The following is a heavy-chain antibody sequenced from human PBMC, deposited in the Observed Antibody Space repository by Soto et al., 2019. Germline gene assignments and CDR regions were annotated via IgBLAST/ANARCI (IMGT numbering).Heavy chain of an antibody. V-gene: IGHV3-7*04. Sequence: EVQLVESGGGLVQPGGSLRLTCAASGFTLSGHWMSWVRQAPGKGLEWVANIKQDGSDKNYVDAVKGRFTISRDNAKNSLYLQMNSLRAEDTAVYYCARGGGNFDQWGQGTLVTVSS. CDR3: ARGGGNFDQ. J-gene: IGHJ4*02. CDR1: GFTLSGHW. D-gene: IGHD3-16*01. CDR2: IKQDGSDK.